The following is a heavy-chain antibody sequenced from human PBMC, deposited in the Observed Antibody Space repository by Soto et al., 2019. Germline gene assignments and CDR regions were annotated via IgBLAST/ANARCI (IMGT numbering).Heavy chain of an antibody. CDR2: IYYTGTT. D-gene: IGHD2-2*01. Sequence: SETLSLACIVSGGPMSSYYWGWFRQPPGKGLEWIGYIYYTGTTTYHPSLKSRVTISIDEDTAVYYCVRDLGCISTSCHAHFDFWGQGTLVTVSS. V-gene: IGHV4-59*01. CDR3: DF. J-gene: IGHJ4*02. CDR1: GGPMSSYY.